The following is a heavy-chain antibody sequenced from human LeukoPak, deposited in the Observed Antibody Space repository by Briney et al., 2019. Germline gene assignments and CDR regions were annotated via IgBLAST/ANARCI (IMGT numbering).Heavy chain of an antibody. CDR3: ARDPYSGGYGPYYYYYMDV. CDR1: GFTVSNTY. CDR2: ITSSSTYI. Sequence: GGSLRLSCAASGFTVSNTYMSWVRQAPGKGLEWVSSITSSSTYIYYADSVKGRFTISRDNAENSLYLQMNSLRDEDTAVYYCARDPYSGGYGPYYYYYMDVWGKGTTVTISS. D-gene: IGHD1-26*01. V-gene: IGHV3-21*01. J-gene: IGHJ6*03.